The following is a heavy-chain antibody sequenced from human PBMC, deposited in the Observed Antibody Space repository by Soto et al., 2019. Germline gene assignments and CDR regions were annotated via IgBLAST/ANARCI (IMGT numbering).Heavy chain of an antibody. J-gene: IGHJ5*02. CDR3: ATGSAMAADT. D-gene: IGHD3-9*01. V-gene: IGHV1-69*06. CDR2: ISAIFGSA. CDR1: GGTFSSST. Sequence: QVHLVQSGAEAKKPGSSVKVSCKPSGGTFSSSTISWVRQAPGQGLEWMGGISAIFGSANHAQKFQGRVTFTWDKSTSTAYMEARSLRSEDTAVYYCATGSAMAADTWGQGTLVTVTS.